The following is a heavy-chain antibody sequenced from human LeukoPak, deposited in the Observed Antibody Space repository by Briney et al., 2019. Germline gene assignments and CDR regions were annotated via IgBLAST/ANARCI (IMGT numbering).Heavy chain of an antibody. CDR1: GFTFSDYY. CDR3: AKDARQYYYESRGYYDY. V-gene: IGHV3-11*01. D-gene: IGHD3-22*01. J-gene: IGHJ4*02. CDR2: ISSSGSTI. Sequence: GGSLRLSCAASGFTFSDYYMSWIRQAPGKGLEWVSYISSSGSTIYYADSVKGRVTISRDNSKNTLYLQMNSLRAEDTAVYYCAKDARQYYYESRGYYDYWGQGILVTVSS.